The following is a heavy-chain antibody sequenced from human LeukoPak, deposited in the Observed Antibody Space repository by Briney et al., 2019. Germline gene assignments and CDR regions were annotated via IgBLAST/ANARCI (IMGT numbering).Heavy chain of an antibody. J-gene: IGHJ6*02. CDR2: IYYSGST. Sequence: SETLSLTCTVSGGSISSYYWSWIRQPPGKGLEWIGYIYYSGSTNYNPSLKSRVTISVDTSKNQFSLKLSSVTAADTAVYYCARHDYYDSSGYTHYGMDVWGQGTTVTVSS. CDR1: GGSISSYY. D-gene: IGHD3-22*01. CDR3: ARHDYYDSSGYTHYGMDV. V-gene: IGHV4-59*08.